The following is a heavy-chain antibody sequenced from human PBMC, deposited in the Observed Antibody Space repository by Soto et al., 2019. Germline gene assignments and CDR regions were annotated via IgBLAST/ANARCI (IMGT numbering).Heavy chain of an antibody. V-gene: IGHV1-58*02. J-gene: IGHJ3*02. CDR2: IVVGSGNK. D-gene: IGHD3-16*02. CDR3: AAELSSAFDI. Sequence: EASVKVSCKASGFTFTSSAMQWVRQARGQRLEWKEWIVVGSGNKNYAQKFQERVTITSDMSTSTVYMELSSLRSEDTAVYYCAAELSSAFDIWGQGTMVTVSS. CDR1: GFTFTSSA.